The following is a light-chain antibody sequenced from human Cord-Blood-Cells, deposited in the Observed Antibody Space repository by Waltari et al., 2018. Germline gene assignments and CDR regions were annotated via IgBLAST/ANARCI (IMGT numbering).Light chain of an antibody. J-gene: IGKJ4*01. V-gene: IGKV3-15*01. CDR3: QQYNNWLT. CDR2: GAA. Sequence: EIVMTQSPATLSVSPGERATLSCRASQSVSSNLAWYQHKPGQAPRLLIYGAATRATGSPARFSGSGSGTEFTLTISSLQSEDFAVYYCQQYNNWLTFGGGTKVEIK. CDR1: QSVSSN.